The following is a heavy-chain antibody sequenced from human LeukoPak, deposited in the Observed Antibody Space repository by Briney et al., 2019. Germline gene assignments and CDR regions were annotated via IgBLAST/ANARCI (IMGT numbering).Heavy chain of an antibody. CDR1: GGSITSSY. D-gene: IGHD3-22*01. CDR3: ARHPPGYYYDSSGSNWFDP. Sequence: SETLSLTCTVSGGSITSSYWSWIRQPPGKGLEWIGYIYYTGNTDYNPSLKSRVTISVDTSKNQFSLKLSSVTAADTAVYYCARHPPGYYYDSSGSNWFDPWGQGTLVTVSS. J-gene: IGHJ5*02. V-gene: IGHV4-59*08. CDR2: IYYTGNT.